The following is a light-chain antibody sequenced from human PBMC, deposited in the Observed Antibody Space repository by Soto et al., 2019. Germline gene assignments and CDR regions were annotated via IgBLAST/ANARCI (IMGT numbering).Light chain of an antibody. CDR3: KYYNASSGFD. J-gene: IGKJ3*01. CDR2: GAS. V-gene: IGKV3-20*01. Sequence: VLTQSPGTLSLSPGESATLSCRASQTVSSAYLAWYQQKPGQAPRLLIYGASSRVPIVPDWFSGSGSGVSFSLAICSLEPEDFALSYCKYYNASSGFDFGPGTRV. CDR1: QTVSSAY.